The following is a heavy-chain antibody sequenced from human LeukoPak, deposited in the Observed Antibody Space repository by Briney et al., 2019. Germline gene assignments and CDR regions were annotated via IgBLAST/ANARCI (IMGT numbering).Heavy chain of an antibody. D-gene: IGHD6-19*01. CDR2: TAYDGSNE. Sequence: GRSLRLSCAASGFTFSSYGMHWVRQAPGKGLEWVAVTAYDGSNEIYADSVKGRFTISRDNSKNTLYLQMNSLRAEDTAVYYCARAAAVTGAFRDNWFDPWGQGTLVTVFS. V-gene: IGHV3-30*03. J-gene: IGHJ5*02. CDR3: ARAAAVTGAFRDNWFDP. CDR1: GFTFSSYG.